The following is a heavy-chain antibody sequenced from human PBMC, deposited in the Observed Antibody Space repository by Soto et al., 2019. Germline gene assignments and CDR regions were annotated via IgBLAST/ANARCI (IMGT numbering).Heavy chain of an antibody. CDR3: SRRAPEGFDP. J-gene: IGHJ5*02. V-gene: IGHV4-39*02. CDR2: IDYRGTI. Sequence: NLSLTCTVSGGSIATSSYFWAWIRRPPGKGLEWIGSIDYRGTIYNNPSLKSRVTISVDTSKNHFSLKLDSVTAADTALYYCSRRAPEGFDPWGQGTLVTVSS. CDR1: GGSIATSSYF.